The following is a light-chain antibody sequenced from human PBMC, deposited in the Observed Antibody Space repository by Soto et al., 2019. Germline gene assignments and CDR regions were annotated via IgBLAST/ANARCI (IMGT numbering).Light chain of an antibody. CDR2: GAT. CDR3: QQYNNWPRT. Sequence: EIVLTQSPGTLSLSPGERATLYCRASQSVSSNYLAWYQQKPGQAPRLLIHGATTRATGIPARFSGSGSGTEFTLTISSLQSEDFAVYYCQQYNNWPRTFGQGTKVDIK. CDR1: QSVSSN. V-gene: IGKV3-15*01. J-gene: IGKJ1*01.